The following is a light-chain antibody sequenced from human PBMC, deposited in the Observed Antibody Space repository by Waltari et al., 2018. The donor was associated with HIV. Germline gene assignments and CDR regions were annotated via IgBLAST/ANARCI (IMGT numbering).Light chain of an antibody. J-gene: IGLJ3*02. CDR3: CSYAGTSRV. Sequence: QSALTQPASVSGSPGQSITISCTGTSSDVGSYNLVSWYQQHPGKAPKLMIYEVTKRPSGGSNRFSGSKSGNTASLTISGLQAEDEADYYCCSYAGTSRVFGGGTKLTVL. CDR2: EVT. V-gene: IGLV2-23*02. CDR1: SSDVGSYNL.